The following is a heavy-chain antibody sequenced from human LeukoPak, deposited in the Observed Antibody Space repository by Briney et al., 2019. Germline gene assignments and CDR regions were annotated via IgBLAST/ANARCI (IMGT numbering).Heavy chain of an antibody. Sequence: GGSLRLSCAASGFIVSGDFMSWVRQAPGKGLEWVSVIYSDGSTYYADSVKGRLTISRDNSKNTLDLQMTGLRAEDTAVYYCARERGRGRDSPWFDYWGQGTLVTVSS. CDR3: ARERGRGRDSPWFDY. V-gene: IGHV3-53*01. J-gene: IGHJ4*02. CDR2: IYSDGST. CDR1: GFIVSGDF. D-gene: IGHD1-26*01.